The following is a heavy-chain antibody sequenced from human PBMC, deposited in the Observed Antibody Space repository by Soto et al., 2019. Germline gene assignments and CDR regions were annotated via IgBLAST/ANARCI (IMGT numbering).Heavy chain of an antibody. CDR1: GYTFTSYG. D-gene: IGHD6-13*01. J-gene: IGHJ6*02. CDR3: ARVSSSWYYGSYLVYYGMDV. V-gene: IGHV1-18*01. CDR2: ISAYNGNT. Sequence: SVNVSCKASGYTFTSYGISWVRQAPGQGLEWMGWISAYNGNTNYAQKLQGRVTMTTDTSTSTAYMELRSLRSDDTAVYYCARVSSSWYYGSYLVYYGMDVWG.